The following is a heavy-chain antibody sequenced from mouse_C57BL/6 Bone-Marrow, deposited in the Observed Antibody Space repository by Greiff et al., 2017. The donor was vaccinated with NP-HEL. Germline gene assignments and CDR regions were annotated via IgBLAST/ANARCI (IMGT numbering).Heavy chain of an antibody. V-gene: IGHV1-81*01. J-gene: IGHJ3*01. Sequence: VQVVESGAELARPGASVKLSCKASGYTFTSYGISWVKQRTGQGLEWIGEIYPRSGNTYYNEKFKGKATLTADKSSSTAYMELRSLTSEDSAVYFCARWTAWFAYWGQGTLVTVSA. CDR3: ARWTAWFAY. CDR2: IYPRSGNT. CDR1: GYTFTSYG.